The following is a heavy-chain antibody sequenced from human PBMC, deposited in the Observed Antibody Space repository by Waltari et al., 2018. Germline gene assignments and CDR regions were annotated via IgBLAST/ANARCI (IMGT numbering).Heavy chain of an antibody. CDR1: GGSISSPY. CDR2: IYYSGST. D-gene: IGHD1-26*01. V-gene: IGHV4-59*11. Sequence: QVQLQESGPGLVKPSETLSLTCTVPGGSISSPYWTWIRQPPGKGLEWIGYIYYSGSTNYNPSLKSRVTISVDTSKNQFSLKLSSVTAADTAVYYCARESDSGSCFDYWGQGTLVTVSS. J-gene: IGHJ4*02. CDR3: ARESDSGSCFDY.